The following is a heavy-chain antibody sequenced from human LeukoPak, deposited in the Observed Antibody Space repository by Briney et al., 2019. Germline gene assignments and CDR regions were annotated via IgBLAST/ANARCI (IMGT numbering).Heavy chain of an antibody. Sequence: GRSLRLSCAASGFTFSSYSMNWVRQAPGKGLEWVSSISSSSGFIYYADSVKGRFTISRDNAKNSLFLQMTSLRAEDTAVYYCARGSTGTTDLNFDYWGQGTLVTVSS. CDR2: ISSSSGFI. J-gene: IGHJ4*02. D-gene: IGHD1-1*01. CDR1: GFTFSSYS. V-gene: IGHV3-21*01. CDR3: ARGSTGTTDLNFDY.